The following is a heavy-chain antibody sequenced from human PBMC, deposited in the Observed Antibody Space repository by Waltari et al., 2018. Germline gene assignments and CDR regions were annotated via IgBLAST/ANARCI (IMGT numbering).Heavy chain of an antibody. CDR2: IYYSGST. V-gene: IGHV4-31*03. CDR3: AGLPLDYDSSGSLDY. D-gene: IGHD3-22*01. Sequence: QVQLQESGPGLVKPSQTLSPTCTVSGGSISSGGYYWSWLRQHPGKGLEWIGYIYYSGSTYYNPSLKSRFTISVDTSKNQFSLKLSSVTAADTAVDYCAGLPLDYDSSGSLDYWGQGTLVTVST. CDR1: GGSISSGGYY. J-gene: IGHJ4*02.